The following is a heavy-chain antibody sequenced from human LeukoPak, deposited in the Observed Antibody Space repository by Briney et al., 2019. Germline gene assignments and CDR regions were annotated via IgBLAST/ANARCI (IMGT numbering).Heavy chain of an antibody. CDR2: MNPNSGNT. V-gene: IGHV1-8*01. Sequence: ASVKLSCKASGYTFTSYNINWVRQATGQGLEWMGWMNPNSGNTGYAQKFQGRFTMTRNTSISAAYMELSSLRSEDTAVYYCARGKDSAVAGIGYWGQATPVTVSP. J-gene: IGHJ4*02. D-gene: IGHD6-19*01. CDR1: GYTFTSYN. CDR3: ARGKDSAVAGIGY.